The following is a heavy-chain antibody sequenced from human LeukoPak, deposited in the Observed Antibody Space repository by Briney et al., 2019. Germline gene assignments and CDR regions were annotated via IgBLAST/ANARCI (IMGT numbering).Heavy chain of an antibody. D-gene: IGHD6-13*01. CDR1: GGSFSGYY. V-gene: IGHV4-34*01. Sequence: SETLSLTCAVYGGSFSGYYWSWIRQPPGKGLEWIGEINHSGSTNYNPSLKSRVTISVDASKNQFSLKLSSVTAADTAVYHCARAHSSSWYAGWSDYWGQGTLVTVSS. CDR2: INHSGST. CDR3: ARAHSSSWYAGWSDY. J-gene: IGHJ4*02.